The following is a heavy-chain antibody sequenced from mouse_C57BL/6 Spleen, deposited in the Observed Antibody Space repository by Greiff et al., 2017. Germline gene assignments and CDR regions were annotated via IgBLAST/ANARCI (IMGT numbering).Heavy chain of an antibody. V-gene: IGHV1-54*01. CDR1: GYAFTNYL. CDR2: INPGSGGT. J-gene: IGHJ4*01. Sequence: QVQLKESGAELVRPGTSVKVSCKASGYAFTNYLIEWVKQRPGQGLEWIGVINPGSGGTNYNEKFKGKATLTADKSSSTAYMQLSSLTSEDSAVYFCAREGTGYAMDYWGQGTSVTVSS. CDR3: AREGTGYAMDY. D-gene: IGHD3-3*01.